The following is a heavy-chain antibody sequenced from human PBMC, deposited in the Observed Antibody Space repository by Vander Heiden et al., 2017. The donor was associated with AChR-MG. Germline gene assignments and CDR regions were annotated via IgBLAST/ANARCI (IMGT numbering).Heavy chain of an antibody. CDR3: AGSSWGPYYYYYMDV. CDR2: ISGSGGST. J-gene: IGHJ6*03. Sequence: EVQLLESGGGLVQPGGSLRLSCAASGFTLSSYAMSWVRQAPGKGLEWVSAISGSGGSTYYADSVKGRFTISRDNSKNTLYLQMNSLRAEDTAVYYCAGSSWGPYYYYYMDVWGKGTTVTVSS. V-gene: IGHV3-23*01. D-gene: IGHD6-6*01. CDR1: GFTLSSYA.